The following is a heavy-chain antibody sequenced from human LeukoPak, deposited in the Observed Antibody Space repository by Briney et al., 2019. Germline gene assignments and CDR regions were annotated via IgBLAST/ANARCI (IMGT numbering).Heavy chain of an antibody. CDR1: GGTFSSYA. V-gene: IGHV1-69*05. Sequence: ASVKVSCKASGGTFSSYAISWVRQAPGQGLEWMGRIIPIFGTANYAQKFQGRVTITTDESTSTAYMELSSLRSEDTAVYYCAGLGYCSGGSCYLPDYWGQGTLVTVS. J-gene: IGHJ4*02. CDR3: AGLGYCSGGSCYLPDY. CDR2: IIPIFGTA. D-gene: IGHD2-15*01.